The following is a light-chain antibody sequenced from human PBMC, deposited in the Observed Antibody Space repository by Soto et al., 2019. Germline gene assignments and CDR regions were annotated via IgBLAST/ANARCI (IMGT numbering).Light chain of an antibody. Sequence: DIQMTQSPSTLSASVGDRVTITCRASQSISSWLAWYQQKPGKAPTLLIYRASTLESGVPSRFSGCGSGTEFTLTIRSLQADDFATYYCQQYSPWTFGQGTKVEIK. CDR3: QQYSPWT. V-gene: IGKV1-5*03. CDR2: RAS. J-gene: IGKJ1*01. CDR1: QSISSW.